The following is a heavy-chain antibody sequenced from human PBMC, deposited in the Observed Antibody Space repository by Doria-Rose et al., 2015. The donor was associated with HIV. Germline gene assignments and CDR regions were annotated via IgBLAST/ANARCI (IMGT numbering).Heavy chain of an antibody. J-gene: IGHJ4*02. CDR3: ARMGSYRELDY. D-gene: IGHD3-3*01. V-gene: IGHV4-31*03. Sequence: QVQLQESGPGLVKPSETLSLTCSVSGASVSRRGYSWNWILQVPGNGLESLGYTYYTGTSDCSPPLKSRLNMAVDTSKNQFSLKLSFVTVADTAVYYCARMGSYRELDYWGQGALVIVSA. CDR2: TYYTGTS. CDR1: GASVSRRGYS.